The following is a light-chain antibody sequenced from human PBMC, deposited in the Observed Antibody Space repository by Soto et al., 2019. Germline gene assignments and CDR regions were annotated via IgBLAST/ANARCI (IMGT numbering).Light chain of an antibody. CDR3: QQYDSSLYT. CDR2: GAS. Sequence: EIVLTQSPGTLSLSPGERATLSCRASQSVSSGYLAWYQQKPGQAPRLLIYGASTRAPGIPDRFSGSGSGTDFTLTISRLEPEDFAVYYCQQYDSSLYTFGLGTKLEI. CDR1: QSVSSGY. J-gene: IGKJ2*01. V-gene: IGKV3-20*01.